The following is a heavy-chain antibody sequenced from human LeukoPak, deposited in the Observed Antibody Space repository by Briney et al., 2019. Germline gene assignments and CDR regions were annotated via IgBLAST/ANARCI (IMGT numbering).Heavy chain of an antibody. D-gene: IGHD3-10*01. CDR2: ISWNSGSI. V-gene: IGHV3-9*01. J-gene: IGHJ3*02. Sequence: GGSLRLSCAASGFTFDDYAMHWVRQAPGKGLEWVSGISWNSGSIGYADSVKGRFTISRDNAKNSLYLQMNSLRSEDTALYYCAKGVRITMVRGAFDIWGQGTMVTVSS. CDR1: GFTFDDYA. CDR3: AKGVRITMVRGAFDI.